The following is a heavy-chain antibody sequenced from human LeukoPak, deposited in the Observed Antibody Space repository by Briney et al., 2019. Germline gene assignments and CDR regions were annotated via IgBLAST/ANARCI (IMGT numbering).Heavy chain of an antibody. CDR3: AHSKPNWNADAFDI. J-gene: IGHJ3*02. Sequence: SGATLVKPTQTLTLTCTFSGFSLSTSGVGVGWIRQPQGKALEWLALIYWDDDKRYSPSLKSRLTITKDTSKNQVVLTMTNMDPVDTVTYYCAHSKPNWNADAFDIWGQGTMVIVSS. D-gene: IGHD1-1*01. CDR2: IYWDDDK. CDR1: GFSLSTSGVG. V-gene: IGHV2-5*02.